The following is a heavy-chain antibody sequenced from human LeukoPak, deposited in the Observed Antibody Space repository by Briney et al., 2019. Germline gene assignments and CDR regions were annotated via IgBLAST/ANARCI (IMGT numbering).Heavy chain of an antibody. D-gene: IGHD3-3*01. CDR1: GYSFTDYY. V-gene: IGHV1-2*02. J-gene: IGHJ5*02. Sequence: ASVKVPCKTSGYSFTDYYIHWVRQAPGQGLEWMGWINTKSGRTSSARKFQGRVTMTRDPSVTTVYMDLAWLTSDDTAIYFRARADFIDAGPYLIGPWGQGTLVTVSS. CDR2: INTKSGRT. CDR3: ARADFIDAGPYLIGP.